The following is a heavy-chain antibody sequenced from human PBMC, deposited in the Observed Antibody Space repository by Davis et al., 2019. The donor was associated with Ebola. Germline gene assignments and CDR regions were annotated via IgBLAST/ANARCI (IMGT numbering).Heavy chain of an antibody. CDR2: SDYSGST. D-gene: IGHD3-16*02. Sequence: MPSETLSLTCTVSGGSVSSGSNYWSWIRQPPGKGLEWIGFSDYSGSTNYNPSLKSRVTISVDTSKNQFSLRLSSVTAADTAVYYCARGRGSYRRIYGFDIWGQGTMVTVSS. CDR1: GGSVSSGSNY. V-gene: IGHV4-61*01. J-gene: IGHJ3*02. CDR3: ARGRGSYRRIYGFDI.